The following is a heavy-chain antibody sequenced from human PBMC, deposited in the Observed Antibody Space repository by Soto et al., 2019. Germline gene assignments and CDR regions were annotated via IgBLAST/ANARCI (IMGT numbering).Heavy chain of an antibody. Sequence: PSETLSLTCTVSGGSISSYYWSWIRQPPGKGLEWIGYIYYSGSTNYNPSLKSRVTISVDTSKNQFSLKLSSVTAADTAVYYCARVRMAAAVTGYWGQGTLVTVS. J-gene: IGHJ4*02. CDR1: GGSISSYY. V-gene: IGHV4-59*01. D-gene: IGHD6-13*01. CDR3: ARVRMAAAVTGY. CDR2: IYYSGST.